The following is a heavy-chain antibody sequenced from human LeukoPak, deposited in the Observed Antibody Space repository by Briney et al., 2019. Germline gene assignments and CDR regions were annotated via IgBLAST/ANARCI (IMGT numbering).Heavy chain of an antibody. CDR3: ARTAARRFDY. CDR2: INPSGGST. CDR1: GYTFTSYY. J-gene: IGHJ4*02. D-gene: IGHD6-6*01. V-gene: IGHV1-46*01. Sequence: ASVKVSCKASGYTFTSYYMHWVRQAPGQGLEWMGIINPSGGSTTYAQKFQGRVTMTRDTSTSTVYMELSSLRSDDTAVYYCARTAARRFDYWGQGTLVTVSS.